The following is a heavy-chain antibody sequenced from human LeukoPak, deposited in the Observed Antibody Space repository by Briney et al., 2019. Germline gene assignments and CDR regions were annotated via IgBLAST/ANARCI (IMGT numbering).Heavy chain of an antibody. CDR2: INPSGDST. CDR1: GYSFSSYY. CDR3: ARENDYGNNWFDP. Sequence: ASVKVSCKASGYSFSSYYMHWVRPAPGQGLEWMGIINPSGDSTTYAQKFQGRVTMTRDTSTRTVYMELSSLRSDDTAVYYCARENDYGNNWFDPWGQGTLVTVSS. D-gene: IGHD4-17*01. V-gene: IGHV1-46*01. J-gene: IGHJ5*02.